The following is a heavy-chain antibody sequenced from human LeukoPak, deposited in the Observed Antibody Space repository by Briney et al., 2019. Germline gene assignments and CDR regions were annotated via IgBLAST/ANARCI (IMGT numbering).Heavy chain of an antibody. J-gene: IGHJ5*02. CDR1: GYSISSGYY. CDR3: ARGRSWIQLWFTRGWFDP. D-gene: IGHD5-18*01. CDR2: IYHSGST. V-gene: IGHV4-38-2*02. Sequence: SETLSLTCTVSGYSISSGYYWGWIRQSPGKGLEWIGSIYHSGSTYYNPSLKSRVTISVDTSKNQFSLKLSSVTAADTAVYYCARGRSWIQLWFTRGWFDPWGQGTLVTVSS.